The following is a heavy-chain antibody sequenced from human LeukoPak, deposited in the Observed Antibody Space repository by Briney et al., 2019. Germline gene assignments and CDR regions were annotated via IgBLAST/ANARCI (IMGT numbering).Heavy chain of an antibody. CDR3: AKEGLRFRTYYYYMDV. V-gene: IGHV3-53*01. CDR2: IYSGGST. J-gene: IGHJ6*03. CDR1: GFTVSSNY. D-gene: IGHD5/OR15-5a*01. Sequence: GGSLRLSCAASGFTVSSNYMSWVRQAPGKGLEWVSVIYSGGSTYYADSVKGRFTISRDNSKNTLYPQMNSLRAEDTALYYCAKEGLRFRTYYYYMDVWGKGTTVTISS.